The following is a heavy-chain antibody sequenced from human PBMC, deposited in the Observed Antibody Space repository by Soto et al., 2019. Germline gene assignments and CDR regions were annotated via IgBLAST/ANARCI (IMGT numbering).Heavy chain of an antibody. CDR2: ISGSGGST. D-gene: IGHD6-6*01. Sequence: LRLSCAASGFTFSSYAMSWVRQAPGKGLEWVSAISGSGGSTYYADSVKGRFTISRDNSKNTLYLQMNSLRAEDTAVYYCAREGGSIAARPRNYYYGMDVWGQGTTVTVSS. V-gene: IGHV3-23*01. CDR1: GFTFSSYA. J-gene: IGHJ6*02. CDR3: AREGGSIAARPRNYYYGMDV.